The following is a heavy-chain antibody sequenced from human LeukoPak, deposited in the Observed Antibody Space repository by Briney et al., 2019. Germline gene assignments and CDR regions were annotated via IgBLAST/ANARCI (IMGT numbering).Heavy chain of an antibody. D-gene: IGHD1-26*01. V-gene: IGHV4-31*03. CDR1: GGSISSGGYY. CDR2: IYYSGST. Sequence: SETLSLTCTVSGGSISSGGYYWSWIRQHPGKGLEWIGYIYYSGSTYYNPSLKSRVTISVDTSKNQFSLKLSSVTAADTAVYCCARDNGRVGAFDYWGQGTLVTVSS. J-gene: IGHJ4*02. CDR3: ARDNGRVGAFDY.